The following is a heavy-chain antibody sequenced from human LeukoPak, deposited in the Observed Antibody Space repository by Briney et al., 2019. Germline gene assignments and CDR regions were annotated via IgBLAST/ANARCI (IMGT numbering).Heavy chain of an antibody. Sequence: GSLRLSCAASGFTVTTNYMHWVRQPPGKGLEWIGSIYYSGSTYYNPSLKSRVTISVDTSKNQFSLKLSSVTAADTAVYYCARHSRYPYYVSYFDYWGQGTLVTVSS. CDR1: GFTVTTNY. CDR3: ARHSRYPYYVSYFDY. V-gene: IGHV4-39*01. D-gene: IGHD3-22*01. CDR2: IYYSGST. J-gene: IGHJ4*02.